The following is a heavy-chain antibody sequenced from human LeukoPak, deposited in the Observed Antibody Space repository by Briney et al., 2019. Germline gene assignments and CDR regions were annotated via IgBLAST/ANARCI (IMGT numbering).Heavy chain of an antibody. J-gene: IGHJ6*03. CDR1: GGSFSGYY. Sequence: SETLSLTCAVYGGSFSGYYWSWVRQPPGKGLERIGEISHRGSTNYNPSLKSRVIISVDTSKNQFSLKLSSVTAADTAVYYCARGGNGWYMDVWGNGTTVTVSS. CDR2: ISHRGST. CDR3: ARGGNGWYMDV. V-gene: IGHV4-34*01. D-gene: IGHD2-15*01.